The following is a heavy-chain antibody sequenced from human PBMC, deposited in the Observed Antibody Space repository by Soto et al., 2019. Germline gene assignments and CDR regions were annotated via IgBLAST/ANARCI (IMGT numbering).Heavy chain of an antibody. J-gene: IGHJ6*03. Sequence: SGPTLVNPTETLTLTCTVSGFSLSNARMGVSWIRQPPGKALEWLAHIFSNDEKSYSTSLKSRLTISKDTSKSQVVLTMTNMDPVDTATYYCARASMVRGVIPYYYYMDVWGKGTTVTSP. CDR2: IFSNDEK. CDR1: GFSLSNARMG. D-gene: IGHD3-10*01. CDR3: ARASMVRGVIPYYYYMDV. V-gene: IGHV2-26*01.